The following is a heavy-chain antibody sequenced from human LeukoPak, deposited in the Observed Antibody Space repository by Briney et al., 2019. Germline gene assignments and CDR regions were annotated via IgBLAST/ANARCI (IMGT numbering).Heavy chain of an antibody. CDR2: INPNSGGT. D-gene: IGHD3-10*01. V-gene: IGHV1-2*02. Sequence: ASVKVSCKASGYTFTGYYMHWVRQAPGQGLEWMGWINPNSGGTNYAQKFQGRVTMTRDTSISTAYMELSRLRSDDTAVYYCARAYYGSANWFDPWGQGTLVTVPS. CDR3: ARAYYGSANWFDP. CDR1: GYTFTGYY. J-gene: IGHJ5*02.